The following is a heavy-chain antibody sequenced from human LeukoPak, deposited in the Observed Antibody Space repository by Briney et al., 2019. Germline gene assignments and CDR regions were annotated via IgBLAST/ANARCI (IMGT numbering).Heavy chain of an antibody. J-gene: IGHJ4*02. CDR3: AKWARVSYGSY. V-gene: IGHV3-23*01. D-gene: IGHD5-18*01. Sequence: PGGSLRLSCAAYGFTFSSYAVSWVRQAPGKGLGWVSAISGSGGSTYYADSVKGRFTISRDNSKNALYLQMNSLRAEDTAVYYCAKWARVSYGSYWGQGTLVTVSS. CDR1: GFTFSSYA. CDR2: ISGSGGST.